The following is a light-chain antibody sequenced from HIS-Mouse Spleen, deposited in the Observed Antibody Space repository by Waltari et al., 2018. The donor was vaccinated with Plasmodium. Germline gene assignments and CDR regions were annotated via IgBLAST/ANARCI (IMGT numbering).Light chain of an antibody. V-gene: IGLV3-10*01. J-gene: IGLJ3*02. CDR1: ALPKKY. CDR3: YSTDSSGNHRV. Sequence: SYELTQPPSVSVSPGQTARITCPGAALPKKYAYWYQQKSGQAPVLVIYEDSKRPPGNPERFSGSSSGTMATLTSSGAQVEDEADYYCYSTDSSGNHRVFGGGTKLTVL. CDR2: EDS.